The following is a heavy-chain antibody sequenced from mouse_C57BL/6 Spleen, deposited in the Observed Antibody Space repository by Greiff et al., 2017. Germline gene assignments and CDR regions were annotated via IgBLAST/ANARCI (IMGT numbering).Heavy chain of an antibody. CDR2: IYPGSGST. CDR1: GYTFTSYW. V-gene: IGHV1-55*01. J-gene: IGHJ1*03. D-gene: IGHD6-1*01. Sequence: QVQLQQPGAELVKPGASVKMSCKASGYTFTSYWITWVKQRPGQGLEWIGDIYPGSGSTNYNETFKSKATLTVDTSSSTAYMQLSSLTSEDSAVYDCASRAATRGYFDVWGTGTTVTVSS. CDR3: ASRAATRGYFDV.